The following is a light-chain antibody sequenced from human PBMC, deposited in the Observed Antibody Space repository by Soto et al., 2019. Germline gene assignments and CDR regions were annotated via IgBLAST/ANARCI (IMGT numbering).Light chain of an antibody. CDR2: DVS. V-gene: IGLV2-14*01. Sequence: QSVLTQPASVSGSPGQSITISGTGTSSDVGGYNSVSWYQQHPGKAPKLMIYDVSNRPSGVSNRFSGSKSVNTASLTISGLQAEDEADYYCSSYTSSSTVVFGGGTKVTVL. CDR1: SSDVGGYNS. CDR3: SSYTSSSTVV. J-gene: IGLJ2*01.